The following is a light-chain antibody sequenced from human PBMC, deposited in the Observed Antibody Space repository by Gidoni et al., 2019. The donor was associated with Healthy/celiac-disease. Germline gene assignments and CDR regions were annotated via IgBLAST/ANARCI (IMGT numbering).Light chain of an antibody. J-gene: IGLJ2*01. Sequence: QSVLTQPPSVPAAPGQKVTISCSGSSSNIGNNYVSWYQQLPGTAPKLLIYDNNKRPSGIPDRFSGSKSGTSATLGITGLQTGDEADYYGGTWDSSLSAVVFGGGTKLTVL. CDR3: GTWDSSLSAVV. CDR2: DNN. V-gene: IGLV1-51*01. CDR1: SSNIGNNY.